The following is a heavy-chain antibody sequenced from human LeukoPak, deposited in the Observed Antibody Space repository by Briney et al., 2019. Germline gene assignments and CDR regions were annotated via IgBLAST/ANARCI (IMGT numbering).Heavy chain of an antibody. J-gene: IGHJ2*01. V-gene: IGHV1-69*05. CDR3: ARGKRKGVVALDL. Sequence: ASVKVSCKASGGTFSSYAISWVRQAPGQGLEWMGGIIPIFGTANYARKFQGRVTITTDESTSTAYMELSSLRSEDTAVYYCARGKRKGVVALDLWGRGTLVTVSS. CDR2: IIPIFGTA. CDR1: GGTFSSYA. D-gene: IGHD2-15*01.